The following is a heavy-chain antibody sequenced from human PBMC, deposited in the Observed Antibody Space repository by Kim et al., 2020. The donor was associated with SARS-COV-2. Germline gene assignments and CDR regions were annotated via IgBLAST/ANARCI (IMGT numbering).Heavy chain of an antibody. D-gene: IGHD1-26*01. CDR3: ARGSCSGSEEYFQH. CDR1: GGSISSYY. J-gene: IGHJ1*01. V-gene: IGHV4-59*01. CDR2: IYYSGST. Sequence: SETLSLTCTVSGGSISSYYWSWIRQPPGKGLEWIGYIYYSGSTNYNPSLKSRVTISVDTSKNQFSLKLSSVTAADTAVYYCARGSCSGSEEYFQHWGQGTLVTVSS.